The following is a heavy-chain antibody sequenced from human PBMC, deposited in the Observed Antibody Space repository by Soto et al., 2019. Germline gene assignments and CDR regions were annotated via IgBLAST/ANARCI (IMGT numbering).Heavy chain of an antibody. J-gene: IGHJ6*02. CDR1: GFIFSSFT. D-gene: IGHD3-3*01. V-gene: IGHV3-23*01. CDR2: ISGSGGST. Sequence: PGGSLRLSCAASGFIFSSFTMNWVRQAPGKGLEWVSAISGSGGSTYYADSVKGRFTISRDNSKNTLYLQMNSLRAEDTAVYYCAKGKAIFGVVRRDYYYYGMDVWGQGTTVTVSS. CDR3: AKGKAIFGVVRRDYYYYGMDV.